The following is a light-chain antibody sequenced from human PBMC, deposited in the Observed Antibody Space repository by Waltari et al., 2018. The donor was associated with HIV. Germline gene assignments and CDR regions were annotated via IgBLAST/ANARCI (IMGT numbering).Light chain of an antibody. Sequence: QSALTQPPSASGTHGQRVTTSCSGTSSTAGRNAVYWYQKFPGSAPQLVIYRDNQRPPGVSDRFSGSKSGAAASLAISGLRSEDEADFYCSTWDDSLKDVLFGGGTKLTVL. V-gene: IGLV1-47*01. CDR2: RDN. CDR3: STWDDSLKDVL. J-gene: IGLJ2*01. CDR1: SSTAGRNA.